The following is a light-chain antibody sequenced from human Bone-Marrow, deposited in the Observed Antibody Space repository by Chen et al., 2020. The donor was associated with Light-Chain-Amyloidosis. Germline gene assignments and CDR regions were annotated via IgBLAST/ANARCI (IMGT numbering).Light chain of an antibody. CDR3: QQYGTSPLT. V-gene: IGKV3-20*01. CDR2: GSS. CDR1: QTISSNY. Sequence: EIVLTQSPGTLSLSPGEGANLSCRASQTISSNYLTWYQQKFGQAPRLLIYGSSSRATGIPDRFTGSGSGTDSTLTINRLDPEDFAMYYCQQYGTSPLTFGGGTKVEIK. J-gene: IGKJ4*01.